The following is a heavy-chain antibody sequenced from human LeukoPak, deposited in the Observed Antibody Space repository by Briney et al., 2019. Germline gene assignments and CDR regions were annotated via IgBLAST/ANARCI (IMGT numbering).Heavy chain of an antibody. CDR3: ATDFMLGDGRYVYYGMDL. J-gene: IGHJ6*04. CDR1: GYTFTSYG. V-gene: IGHV1-18*04. D-gene: IGHD3-10*02. Sequence: ASVKVSCKASGYTFTSYGISWVRQAPGQGLEWMGWISVYNGNTNYAQTLQGRVTITKDKSTTTAYMELSSLRSHDTAFYYCATDFMLGDGRYVYYGMDLWRKGTTLTVSS. CDR2: ISVYNGNT.